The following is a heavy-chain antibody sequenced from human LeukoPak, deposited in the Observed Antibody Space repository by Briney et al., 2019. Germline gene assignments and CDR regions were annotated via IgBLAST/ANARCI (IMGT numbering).Heavy chain of an antibody. D-gene: IGHD1-26*01. CDR3: ARARGGSWELLRDLFDY. CDR1: GFTFSDYY. V-gene: IGHV3-11*01. CDR2: ISSSGSTI. Sequence: RSGGSLRLSCAASGFTFSDYYMSWIRQAPGKGLEWVSYISSSGSTIYYADSVKGRFTISRDNAKNSLYLQMNSLRAEDTAVYYCARARGGSWELLRDLFDYWGQGTLVTVSS. J-gene: IGHJ4*02.